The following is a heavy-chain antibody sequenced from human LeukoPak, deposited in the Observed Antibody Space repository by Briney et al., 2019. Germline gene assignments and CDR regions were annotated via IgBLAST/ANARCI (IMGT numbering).Heavy chain of an antibody. J-gene: IGHJ4*02. CDR2: IYPGDSDT. D-gene: IGHD3-22*01. CDR3: ARHREPYDSSGYYLFDY. CDR1: GYSFTSYW. Sequence: GEALMISCWGSGYSFTSYWIGWVRQIPAKALASMGTIYPGDSDTRYSPSFQGQVAISADQSISSAYLQWSSLKASDTAMYYCARHREPYDSSGYYLFDYWGQGTLVTVSS. V-gene: IGHV5-51*01.